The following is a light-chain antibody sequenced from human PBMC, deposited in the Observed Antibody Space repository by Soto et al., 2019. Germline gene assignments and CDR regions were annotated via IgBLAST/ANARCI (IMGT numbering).Light chain of an antibody. CDR1: QSVSSY. Sequence: EIVLTQSPATLSLSPGERATISCRASQSVSSYLAWYQQKPGQAPRLLIYDASNRATGIPARFSGSGSGTDSTLTISSLEPEDFAVYYCQQRSNWPLTFGGGTKVDI. J-gene: IGKJ4*01. CDR2: DAS. V-gene: IGKV3-11*01. CDR3: QQRSNWPLT.